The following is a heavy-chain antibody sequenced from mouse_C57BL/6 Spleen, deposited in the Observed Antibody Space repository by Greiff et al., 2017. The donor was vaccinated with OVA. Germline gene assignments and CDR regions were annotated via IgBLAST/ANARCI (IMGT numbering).Heavy chain of an antibody. Sequence: QVQLQQPGAELVMPGASVKLSCKASGYTFTSYWMHWVKQRPGQGLEWIGEIDPSDSYTNSNQKFKGKSTLTVDKSSSTAYMQRSSLTSEDSAVYYGARGGYSDYGGQGTTLTVSS. V-gene: IGHV1-69*01. CDR1: GYTFTSYW. D-gene: IGHD2-2*01. J-gene: IGHJ2*01. CDR2: IDPSDSYT. CDR3: ARGGYSDY.